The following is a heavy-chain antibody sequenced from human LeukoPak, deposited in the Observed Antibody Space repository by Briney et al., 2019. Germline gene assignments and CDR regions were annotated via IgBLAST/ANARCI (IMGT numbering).Heavy chain of an antibody. CDR2: ISGSGGST. CDR1: GFTFSSYA. D-gene: IGHD3-3*01. CDR3: ARGPFWSGYYDD. V-gene: IGHV3-23*01. Sequence: GGSLRLSCAASGFTFSSYAMSWVRQAPGKGLEWVSAISGSGGSTYYADSVKGRFTISRDNSKNTLYLQMNSLRAEDTAVYYCARGPFWSGYYDDWGQGTLVTVSS. J-gene: IGHJ4*02.